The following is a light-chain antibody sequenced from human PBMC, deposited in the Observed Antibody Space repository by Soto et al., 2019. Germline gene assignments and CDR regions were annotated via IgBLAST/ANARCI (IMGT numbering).Light chain of an antibody. Sequence: QSVLTQPPSASGTPGQRVTISCSGSSSNIGTNAVHWYQHLPGTPPKLLIYSNDQRPSGVPDRFSGSKSGTSASLAISGLQSEDEADYHCAAWDDSLKGPVFGGGTKVTVL. V-gene: IGLV1-44*01. J-gene: IGLJ2*01. CDR2: SND. CDR3: AAWDDSLKGPV. CDR1: SSNIGTNA.